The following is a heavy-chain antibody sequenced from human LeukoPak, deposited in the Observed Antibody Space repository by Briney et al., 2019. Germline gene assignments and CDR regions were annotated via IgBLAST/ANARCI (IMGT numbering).Heavy chain of an antibody. D-gene: IGHD4-17*01. J-gene: IGHJ4*02. CDR2: IYYSGST. CDR3: ARGSDFGDY. CDR1: GGSMNSYY. Sequence: SETLSLTCSVSGGSMNSYYWSWIRQSPGKGLEWIGYIYYSGSTNYNPSLKSRVTISVDTSKNQFSLKLSSVTAADTAVYYCARGSDFGDYWGQGTLVTVSS. V-gene: IGHV4-59*08.